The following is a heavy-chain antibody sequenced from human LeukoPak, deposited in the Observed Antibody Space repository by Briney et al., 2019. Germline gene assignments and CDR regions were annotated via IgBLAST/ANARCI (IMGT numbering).Heavy chain of an antibody. D-gene: IGHD3-10*01. J-gene: IGHJ5*02. CDR3: ARVVVRGSNWFDP. V-gene: IGHV1-2*04. Sequence: GASVKVSCKASGYTFTGYYMHWVRQAPGQGLEWMGWINPNSGGTNYAQKFQGWVTMTRDTSISTAYMELSRLRSDDTAVYYCARVVVRGSNWFDPWGQGTLVTVSS. CDR2: INPNSGGT. CDR1: GYTFTGYY.